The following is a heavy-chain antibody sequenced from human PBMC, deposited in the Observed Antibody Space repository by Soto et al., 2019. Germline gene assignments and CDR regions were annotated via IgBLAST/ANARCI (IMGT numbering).Heavy chain of an antibody. D-gene: IGHD6-13*01. CDR1: GFIFSDHN. CDR3: AKDRSHSWYFDY. V-gene: IGHV3-30*18. Sequence: GVSLRLSCAASGFIFSDHNMHWVRQAPGKGLEWVAVISYDGTNKYYADSVKGRFTISRDNSGNTLSLQMNSLGAGDTAVYYGAKDRSHSWYFDYWGQGTLVTASS. J-gene: IGHJ4*02. CDR2: ISYDGTNK.